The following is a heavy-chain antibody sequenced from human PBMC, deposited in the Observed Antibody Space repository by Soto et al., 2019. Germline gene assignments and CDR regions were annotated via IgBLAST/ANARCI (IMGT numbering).Heavy chain of an antibody. CDR2: IYYSGRT. Sequence: TLSLTCTVSGDSITSNSYFWAWIRQPPGKGLEWIGSIYYSGRTYHNPSLKSRVTISVDRSNNQFSLKLTSVTAADTAVYYCARHFSVDHFDYWGQGALVTVSS. J-gene: IGHJ4*02. V-gene: IGHV4-39*01. D-gene: IGHD3-9*01. CDR3: ARHFSVDHFDY. CDR1: GDSITSNSYF.